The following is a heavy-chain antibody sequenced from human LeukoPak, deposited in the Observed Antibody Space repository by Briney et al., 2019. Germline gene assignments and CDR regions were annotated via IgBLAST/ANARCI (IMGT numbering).Heavy chain of an antibody. CDR3: AREGSYYYDSSGFGLGFLEYYFDY. CDR1: GFTFSSYA. D-gene: IGHD3-22*01. J-gene: IGHJ4*02. CDR2: ISYDGSNK. Sequence: GRSLRLSCAASGFTFSSYAMHWVRQAPGKGLERVAVISYDGSNKYYADSVKGRFTISRDNSKNTLYLQMNSLRAEDTAVYYCAREGSYYYDSSGFGLGFLEYYFDYWGQGTLVTVSS. V-gene: IGHV3-30-3*01.